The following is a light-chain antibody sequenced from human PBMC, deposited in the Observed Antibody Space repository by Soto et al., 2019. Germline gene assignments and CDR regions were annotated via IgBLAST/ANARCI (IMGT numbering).Light chain of an antibody. CDR1: SSDIVAGNN. Sequence: QSVLTQPPSVSGAPGQRVTISCTGSSSDIVAGNNVHWYQQLPGRAPKLLIYGNTNRPSGVPDRFSGSKSGTSASLAITGLQDEVDADYYCQSYENSLSAPYVFGTGNKVTVL. J-gene: IGLJ1*01. CDR3: QSYENSLSAPYV. V-gene: IGLV1-40*01. CDR2: GNT.